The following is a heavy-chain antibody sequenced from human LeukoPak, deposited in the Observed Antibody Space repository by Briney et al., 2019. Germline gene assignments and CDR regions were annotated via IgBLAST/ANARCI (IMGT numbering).Heavy chain of an antibody. CDR1: GFTFSSYE. D-gene: IGHD5-12*01. CDR3: ARVYSGSWYFDL. Sequence: GGSLRLSCAASGFTFSSYEMNWVRQAPGKGLEWVSYISRSGRTIYDADSVKGRFTISRDNAKTSLYLQMNSLRAEDTAVYYCARVYSGSWYFDLWGRGTVVTVSS. V-gene: IGHV3-48*03. CDR2: ISRSGRTI. J-gene: IGHJ2*01.